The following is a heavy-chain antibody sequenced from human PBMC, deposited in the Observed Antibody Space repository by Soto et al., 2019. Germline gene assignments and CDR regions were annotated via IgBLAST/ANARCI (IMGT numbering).Heavy chain of an antibody. CDR1: GDSVSSAHYY. D-gene: IGHD3-16*01. J-gene: IGHJ5*01. Sequence: QVQLQESGPGLVKPSETLSLTCTVSGDSVSSAHYYYSWTRQPPGKGLEWIGYVHSSGSTVYDPYLKSLVPISPANCRNQFAHVLISEPAAGAAVYYCARSVQGATWGQGTQVTVSS. CDR2: VHSSGST. V-gene: IGHV4-61*01. CDR3: ARSVQGAT.